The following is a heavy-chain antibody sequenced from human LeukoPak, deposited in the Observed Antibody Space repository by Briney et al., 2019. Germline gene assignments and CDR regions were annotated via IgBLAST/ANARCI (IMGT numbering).Heavy chain of an antibody. CDR2: IYSGGST. V-gene: IGHV3-66*01. J-gene: IGHJ5*02. Sequence: PGGSLRLSCAASVFTVSSNYMSWVRQAPGKGLEWVSVIYSGGSTYYADSVKGRFTISRDNSKNTLYLQMNTLRADDTAVYYCARDGYSSSSNWFDPWGQGTLVTVSS. CDR1: VFTVSSNY. D-gene: IGHD6-13*01. CDR3: ARDGYSSSSNWFDP.